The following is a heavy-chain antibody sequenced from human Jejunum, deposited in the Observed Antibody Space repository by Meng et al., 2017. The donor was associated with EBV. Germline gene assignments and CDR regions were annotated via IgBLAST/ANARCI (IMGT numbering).Heavy chain of an antibody. V-gene: IGHV7-4-1*02. CDR1: GYTITRYP. D-gene: IGHD6-13*01. Sequence: QVQPVQSGSGLKQPGASMEVSCRASGYTITRYPMHWVRKAPGQGLEWMGWINTNTGDPTYAQGFTGRFVFSLDTSVSTAYLQISSLKTEDTAVYYCARGGESWYDDDYWGQETLVPSPQ. CDR2: INTNTGDP. J-gene: IGHJ4*02. CDR3: ARGGESWYDDDY.